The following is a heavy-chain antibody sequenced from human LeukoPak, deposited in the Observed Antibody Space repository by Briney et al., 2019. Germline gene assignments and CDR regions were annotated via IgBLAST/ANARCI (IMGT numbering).Heavy chain of an antibody. CDR2: INPNSGGT. CDR3: ARDSYYDSSGYYSSEYFQH. V-gene: IGHV1-2*02. J-gene: IGHJ1*01. Sequence: GASVKVSCKASGYTFTSSGISWVRQAPGQGLEWMGWINPNSGGTNYAQKFQGRVTMTRDTSISTAYMELSRLRSDDTAVYYCARDSYYDSSGYYSSEYFQHWGQGTLDTVSS. D-gene: IGHD3-22*01. CDR1: GYTFTSSG.